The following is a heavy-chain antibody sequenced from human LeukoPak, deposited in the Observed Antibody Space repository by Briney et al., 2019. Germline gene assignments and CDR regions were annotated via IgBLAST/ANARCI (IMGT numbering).Heavy chain of an antibody. D-gene: IGHD1-26*01. CDR2: ISSSSSYI. Sequence: GGSLRLSCAASGFTFSSYSMNWVRQAPGKGLEWVSSISSSSSYIYYADSVKGRFTISRDNAKNSLYLQMNSLRAEDTAVYYCARAEWELPYFDYWGQATLVTVSS. CDR1: GFTFSSYS. CDR3: ARAEWELPYFDY. J-gene: IGHJ4*02. V-gene: IGHV3-21*01.